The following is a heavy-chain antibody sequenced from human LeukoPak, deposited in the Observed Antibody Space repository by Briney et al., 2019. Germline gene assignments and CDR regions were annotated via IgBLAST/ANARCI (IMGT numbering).Heavy chain of an antibody. J-gene: IGHJ4*02. CDR3: AAQYYYDSSGYHLDY. V-gene: IGHV3-53*05. Sequence: GGSLRLSCAASGFTFSSYAMSWVRQAPGKGLEWVSVIYSGGSTYYADSVKGRFTISRDNSKNTLYLQMNSLRSEDTAVYYCAAQYYYDSSGYHLDYWGQGTLVTVSS. CDR2: IYSGGST. CDR1: GFTFSSYA. D-gene: IGHD3-22*01.